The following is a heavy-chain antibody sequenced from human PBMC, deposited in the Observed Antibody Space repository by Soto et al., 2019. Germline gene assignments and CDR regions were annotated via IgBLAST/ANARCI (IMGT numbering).Heavy chain of an antibody. J-gene: IGHJ6*02. V-gene: IGHV3-21*01. CDR1: GFTFNTYS. CDR3: ARGGRASGYDFYYYGIDV. D-gene: IGHD5-12*01. Sequence: PGGSLRLSCAASGFTFNTYSMNWVRQAPGKGLEWVSSISSSGTYTYYSDSLKGRITISRDNANNSLYLQMNSLTAEDTAIYFCARGGRASGYDFYYYGIDVWGQGTTVTVYS. CDR2: ISSSGTYT.